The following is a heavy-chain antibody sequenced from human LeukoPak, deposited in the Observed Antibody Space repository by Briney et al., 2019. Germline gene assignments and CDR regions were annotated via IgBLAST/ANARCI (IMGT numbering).Heavy chain of an antibody. CDR2: IQSNGNHK. CDR1: GFSFSNNG. J-gene: IGHJ6*01. Sequence: GRSLRLSCAASGFSFSNNGIHWVRQAPGKGLEWVAFIQSNGNHKYYADSVMGLFTISRDNAKNTLYLEMNSLRAEDTAIYYCAKMKGHPLHKYYMDVWGQGTTVTVSS. D-gene: IGHD1-26*01. V-gene: IGHV3-30*02. CDR3: AKMKGHPLHKYYMDV.